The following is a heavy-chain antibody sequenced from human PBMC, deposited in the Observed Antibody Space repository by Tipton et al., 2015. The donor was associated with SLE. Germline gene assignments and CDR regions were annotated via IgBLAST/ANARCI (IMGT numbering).Heavy chain of an antibody. CDR3: ASSALSVVVVTHAFDI. V-gene: IGHV4-38-2*01. J-gene: IGHJ3*02. CDR1: GFSISSGYY. Sequence: TLSLTCAVSGFSISSGYYWGWIRQPPGKGLEWIGSIYHSGNTYYNPSLKSRVTISVDTSKNQFSLKLSPVTAADTAVYYCASSALSVVVVTHAFDIWGQGTMVTVSS. D-gene: IGHD3-22*01. CDR2: IYHSGNT.